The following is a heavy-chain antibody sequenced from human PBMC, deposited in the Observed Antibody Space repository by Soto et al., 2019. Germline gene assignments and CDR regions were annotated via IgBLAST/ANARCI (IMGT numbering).Heavy chain of an antibody. CDR1: GGSISSSSYY. V-gene: IGHV4-39*01. CDR2: IYYSGST. Sequence: QLQLQESGPGLVKPSETLSLTCTVSGGSISSSSYYWGWIRQPPGKGLEWIGSIYYSGSTYYNPSLKSRVTISVDTSKNQFSLKLSSVTAADTAVYYCAIPFAAAGPYSDYWGQGTLVTVSS. J-gene: IGHJ4*02. CDR3: AIPFAAAGPYSDY. D-gene: IGHD6-13*01.